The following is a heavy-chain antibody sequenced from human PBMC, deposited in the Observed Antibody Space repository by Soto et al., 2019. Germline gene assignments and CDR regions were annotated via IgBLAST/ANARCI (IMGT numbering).Heavy chain of an antibody. V-gene: IGHV5-10-1*01. J-gene: IGHJ3*01. CDR3: ARPMVRGVIG. CDR2: IDPRDSYS. Sequence: EESLKLSCKASGYTFSTSGITWVRQMPGKGLEWMATIDPRDSYSNYSLSFQGHVTISADKSIGSAYLHWSTLEASDTAIYYCARPMVRGVIGWGQGTMVTVSS. D-gene: IGHD3-10*01. CDR1: GYTFSTSG.